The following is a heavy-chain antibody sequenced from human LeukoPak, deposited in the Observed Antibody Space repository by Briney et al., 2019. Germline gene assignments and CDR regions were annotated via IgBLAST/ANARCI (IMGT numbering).Heavy chain of an antibody. D-gene: IGHD3-10*01. J-gene: IGHJ3*02. Sequence: SETLSLTCAVYGGSFSGYYWSWIRQPPGKGLEWIGEINHSGSTNYNPSLKSRVTISVDTSKNQFSLQLSSVTPEDTAVYYCVGQKPGLRAFDIWGQGTMVTVSS. CDR3: VGQKPGLRAFDI. CDR2: INHSGST. CDR1: GGSFSGYY. V-gene: IGHV4-34*01.